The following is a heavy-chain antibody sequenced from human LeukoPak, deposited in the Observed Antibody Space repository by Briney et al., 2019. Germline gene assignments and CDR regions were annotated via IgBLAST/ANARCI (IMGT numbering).Heavy chain of an antibody. CDR3: ASPDMVQGVIYY. V-gene: IGHV3-11*01. CDR1: GFTFSDYY. Sequence: GGSLRLSCAASGFTFSDYYMSWIRQAPGKGLEWVSYISSSGSTIYYADSVKGRFTISRDNAKNSLYLQMNSLGAEDTAVYYCASPDMVQGVIYYWGQGTLVTVSS. CDR2: ISSSGSTI. D-gene: IGHD3-10*01. J-gene: IGHJ4*02.